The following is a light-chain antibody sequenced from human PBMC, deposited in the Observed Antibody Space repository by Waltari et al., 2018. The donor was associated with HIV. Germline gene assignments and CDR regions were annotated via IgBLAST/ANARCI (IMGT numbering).Light chain of an antibody. V-gene: IGLV3-21*02. CDR1: NIGSKS. Sequence: SYDLTQPPSVSVAPGQTARITCGGNNIGSKSVHWYQLRPGQAPVLVVYDDRDRPSGSPERFSGSNSGDTATLTVGWAKAGDEADYYCQVWDSNSAFFGSGTKVTVL. J-gene: IGLJ1*01. CDR3: QVWDSNSAF. CDR2: DDR.